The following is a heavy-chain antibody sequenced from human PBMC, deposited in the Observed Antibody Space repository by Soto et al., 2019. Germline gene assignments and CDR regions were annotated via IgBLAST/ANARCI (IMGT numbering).Heavy chain of an antibody. D-gene: IGHD2-21*02. CDR2: IIPIFGTA. CDR1: GGTFSSYA. Sequence: QVQLVQSGAEVKKPGSSVKVSCKASGGTFSSYAISWVRQAPGQGLEWMGGIIPIFGTANYAQKFQGRVTITADESTSTAYMELSSLRSEDTAVYYCARGFRDCGGDCYPPYHDAFDIWGQGTMVTVSS. V-gene: IGHV1-69*01. CDR3: ARGFRDCGGDCYPPYHDAFDI. J-gene: IGHJ3*02.